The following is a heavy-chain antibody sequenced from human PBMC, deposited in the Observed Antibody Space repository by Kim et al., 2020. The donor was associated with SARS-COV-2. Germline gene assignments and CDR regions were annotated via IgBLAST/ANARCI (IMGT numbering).Heavy chain of an antibody. Sequence: GGSLRLSCAASRFVFSSYWMNWVRQAPGKGLEWLANIKQDGSEKYYVGSVKGRFSISRDNTRNTLYLQMNSLRAEDTAVYYCARYEEISLKAFDIWGQGTMVTVSS. V-gene: IGHV3-7*01. D-gene: IGHD2-15*01. CDR2: IKQDGSEK. CDR1: RFVFSSYW. CDR3: ARYEEISLKAFDI. J-gene: IGHJ3*02.